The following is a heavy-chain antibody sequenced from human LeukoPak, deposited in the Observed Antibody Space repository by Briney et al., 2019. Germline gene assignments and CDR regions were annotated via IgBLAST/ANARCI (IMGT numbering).Heavy chain of an antibody. J-gene: IGHJ3*02. Sequence: ASVEVSCKASGYTFTSYDINWVRQATGQGLEWMGWMNPNSGNTGYAQKFQGRVTITRNTSISTAYMELSSLRSEDTAVYYCARGYYYDSSGYYYENAFDIWGQGTMVTVSS. CDR3: ARGYYYDSSGYYYENAFDI. CDR1: GYTFTSYD. CDR2: MNPNSGNT. D-gene: IGHD3-22*01. V-gene: IGHV1-8*03.